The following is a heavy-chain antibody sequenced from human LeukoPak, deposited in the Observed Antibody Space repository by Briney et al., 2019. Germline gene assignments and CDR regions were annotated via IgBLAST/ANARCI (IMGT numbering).Heavy chain of an antibody. CDR1: GYTFTSYG. Sequence: GASVKVSCKASGYTFTSYGISWVRQAPGQGLEWMGWISAYNGNTNYAQKLQGRVTMTTDTSTSTAYMELRSLRSDDTAVYYCARDRSYDLWSGSLLTWGQGTTVTVSS. CDR2: ISAYNGNT. V-gene: IGHV1-18*01. CDR3: ARDRSYDLWSGSLLT. D-gene: IGHD3-3*01. J-gene: IGHJ6*02.